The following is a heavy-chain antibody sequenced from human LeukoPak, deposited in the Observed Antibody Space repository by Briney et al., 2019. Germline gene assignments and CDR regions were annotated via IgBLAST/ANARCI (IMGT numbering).Heavy chain of an antibody. J-gene: IGHJ4*02. CDR2: INHSGST. CDR3: ARGYYDSSGYYPFDY. Sequence: SETLSLTCTVSGGSISSSSYYWGWIRQPPGKGLEWIGEINHSGSTNYNPSLKSRVTISVDTSKNQFSLKLSSVTAADTAVYYCARGYYDSSGYYPFDYWGQGTLVTVSS. V-gene: IGHV4-39*07. CDR1: GGSISSSSYY. D-gene: IGHD3-22*01.